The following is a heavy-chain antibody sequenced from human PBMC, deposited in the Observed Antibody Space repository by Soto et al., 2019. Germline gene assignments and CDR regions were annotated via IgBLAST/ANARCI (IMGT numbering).Heavy chain of an antibody. V-gene: IGHV6-1*01. CDR1: GDSVSSNTAS. Sequence: SQTLSLTCAISGDSVSSNTASWNWIRQSPSRGLEWLGRTYFRSKWYNDYAVSVKSRIIINPDTSNNQFSLQLNSVTHEDTAVYCCAKGDNLGPKTGYAFDPWGQGIMVTVSS. CDR3: AKGDNLGPKTGYAFDP. CDR2: TYFRSKWYN. D-gene: IGHD5-12*01. J-gene: IGHJ5*02.